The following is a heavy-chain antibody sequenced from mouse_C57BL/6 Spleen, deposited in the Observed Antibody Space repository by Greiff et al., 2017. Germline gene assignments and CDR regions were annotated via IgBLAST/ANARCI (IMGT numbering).Heavy chain of an antibody. Sequence: QVQLQQPGAELVRPGTSVKLSCKASGYTFTSYWMHWVKQRPGQGLEWIGVIDPSASYTNYNQKFKGKATLTVDTSSSTASMQLSSLTSEDSAVYYCARGDYGMDWGQGTTLTVSS. CDR2: IDPSASYT. J-gene: IGHJ2*01. V-gene: IGHV1-59*01. CDR1: GYTFTSYW. CDR3: ARGDYGMD. D-gene: IGHD1-1*01.